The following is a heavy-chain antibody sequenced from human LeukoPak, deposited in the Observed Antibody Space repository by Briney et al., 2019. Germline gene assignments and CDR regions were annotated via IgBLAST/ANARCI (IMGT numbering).Heavy chain of an antibody. CDR1: GYSFTSYD. CDR3: ARGFTYYYDSSGYPILGY. J-gene: IGHJ4*02. D-gene: IGHD3-22*01. V-gene: IGHV1-18*01. Sequence: ASVKVSCKASGYSFTSYDITWVRQAPGQGLEWMGWISAYNGNTNYAQKLQDRVTMTTDTPTSTAYMELRSLRSDDTAVYYCARGFTYYYDSSGYPILGYWGQGTLVTVSS. CDR2: ISAYNGNT.